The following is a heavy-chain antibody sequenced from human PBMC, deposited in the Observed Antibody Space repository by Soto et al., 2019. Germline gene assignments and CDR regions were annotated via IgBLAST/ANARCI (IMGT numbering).Heavy chain of an antibody. D-gene: IGHD3-3*01. V-gene: IGHV4-31*03. CDR3: ARVSITIFGVVMGHYYYGMDV. CDR1: GGSISSGANY. Sequence: SETLSLTCTVSGGSISSGANYWSWIRQEPGKGLDWIGYIYYSGTTYYNPSLKSRVTISVDTSKNQFSLKLSSVTAADTAVYYCARVSITIFGVVMGHYYYGMDVWGQGTTVTVSS. J-gene: IGHJ6*02. CDR2: IYYSGTT.